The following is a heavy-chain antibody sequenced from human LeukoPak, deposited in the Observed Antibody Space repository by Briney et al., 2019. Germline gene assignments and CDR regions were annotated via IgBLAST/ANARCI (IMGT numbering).Heavy chain of an antibody. CDR3: AREYHDSSGYSRYFDY. CDR2: IYYSGST. D-gene: IGHD3-22*01. Sequence: SETLSLTCTVSGGSISSGGYYWSWIRQHPGKGLEWIGYIYYSGSTYYNPSLKSRVTISVDTSKNQFSLKLSSVTAADTAVYYCAREYHDSSGYSRYFDYWGQGTLVTVSS. V-gene: IGHV4-31*03. CDR1: GGSISSGGYY. J-gene: IGHJ4*02.